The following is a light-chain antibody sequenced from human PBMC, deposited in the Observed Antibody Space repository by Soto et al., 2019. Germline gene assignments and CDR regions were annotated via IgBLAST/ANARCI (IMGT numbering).Light chain of an antibody. CDR1: SSDVGGYNY. V-gene: IGLV2-14*01. Sequence: QSVLTQPASVSGSPGQSITISCTGTSSDVGGYNYVSWYQQHPGKAPKLMIYDVSNRPSGVSNRFSGSKSGNTASLTISGLQAEDEADYYCSSYTSSSTLFSGTGTKLTVL. J-gene: IGLJ1*01. CDR3: SSYTSSSTLF. CDR2: DVS.